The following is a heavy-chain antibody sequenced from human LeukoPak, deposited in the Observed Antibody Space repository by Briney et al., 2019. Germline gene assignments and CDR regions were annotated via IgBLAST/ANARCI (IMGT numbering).Heavy chain of an antibody. CDR2: INPSGGST. CDR1: GYTFTSYY. J-gene: IGHJ4*02. D-gene: IGHD3-3*01. Sequence: ASVKVSCKASGYTFTSYYMHWVRQAPGQGLEWMGIINPSGGSTSYAHKFQGRVTMTRDTSTSTVYMQLSSLRSEDTAVYYCARDMGSCATFVDYWGQGTLVTVSS. V-gene: IGHV1-46*03. CDR3: ARDMGSCATFVDY.